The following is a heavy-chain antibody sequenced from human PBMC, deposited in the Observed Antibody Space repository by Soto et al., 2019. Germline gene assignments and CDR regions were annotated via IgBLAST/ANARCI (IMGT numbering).Heavy chain of an antibody. CDR1: GGSISNGDYY. CDR3: ARGLVPDSADIVVVVAAHNDAFDI. V-gene: IGHV4-30-4*01. Sequence: SETLSLTCTVSGGSISNGDYYWSWIRQPPGKGLEWIGYIYYSGSTYYNTSLKSRVTISVDTSKNQFSLKLSSVTAADTSVYYCARGLVPDSADIVVVVAAHNDAFDIWGQGTMVTVSS. D-gene: IGHD2-15*01. CDR2: IYYSGST. J-gene: IGHJ3*02.